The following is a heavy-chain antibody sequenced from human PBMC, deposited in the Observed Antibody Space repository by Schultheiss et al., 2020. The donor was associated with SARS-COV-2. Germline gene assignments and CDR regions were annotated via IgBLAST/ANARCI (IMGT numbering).Heavy chain of an antibody. CDR1: GFTFSSYA. D-gene: IGHD3-3*01. Sequence: GESLKISCAASGFTFSSYAMHWVRQAPGKGLEWVAVISYDGSNKYYADSVKGRFTISRDNSKNTLYLQMNSLRAEDTAVYYCAKDPLEGVVIIISYFDYWGQGTLVTVSS. CDR2: ISYDGSNK. CDR3: AKDPLEGVVIIISYFDY. V-gene: IGHV3-30-3*01. J-gene: IGHJ4*02.